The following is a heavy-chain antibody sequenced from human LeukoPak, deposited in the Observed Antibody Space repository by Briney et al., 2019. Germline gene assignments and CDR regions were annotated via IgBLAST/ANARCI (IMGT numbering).Heavy chain of an antibody. V-gene: IGHV1-2*02. CDR1: GYILTDSY. D-gene: IGHD6-19*01. CDR3: ARGDAGWYSIDY. Sequence: GASVKVSCKASGYILTDSYLHWVRQAPGQGLEWMGDIYPNSGGTNYAQKFQGRVTMTTDTSISTAYMELSGLRSDDTAVYYCARGDAGWYSIDYWGQGTLVTVSS. J-gene: IGHJ4*02. CDR2: IYPNSGGT.